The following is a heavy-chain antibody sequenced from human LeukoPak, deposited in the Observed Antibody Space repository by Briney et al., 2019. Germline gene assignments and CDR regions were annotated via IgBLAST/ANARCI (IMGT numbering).Heavy chain of an antibody. CDR2: IFHTGST. Sequence: SETLSLTCAVSGYSLGSDYYWGWIRQSPGKGLEWIGSIFHTGSTYYNPSLKSRVTISVDTSKNHFSLNLRSVTGADTAVYYCARHGGYCSRTSCYQSNYYYYYMDVWGKGTTVTVSS. J-gene: IGHJ6*03. D-gene: IGHD2-2*01. V-gene: IGHV4-38-2*01. CDR1: GYSLGSDYY. CDR3: ARHGGYCSRTSCYQSNYYYYYMDV.